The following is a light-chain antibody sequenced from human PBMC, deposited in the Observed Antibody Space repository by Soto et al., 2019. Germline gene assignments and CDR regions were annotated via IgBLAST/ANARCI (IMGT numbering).Light chain of an antibody. V-gene: IGKV3-20*01. CDR1: PRFRSRY. CDR2: GSS. CDR3: QHYGSALFT. Sequence: DIVLTQSPGTLSLSPGVRAPLSCRASPRFRSRYLAWHQPQPGQAPRLLIYGSSSRATGIPDRFSGSGSGTDFTLTISSLEPEDFAVYYCQHYGSALFTFGPGTKVDVK. J-gene: IGKJ3*01.